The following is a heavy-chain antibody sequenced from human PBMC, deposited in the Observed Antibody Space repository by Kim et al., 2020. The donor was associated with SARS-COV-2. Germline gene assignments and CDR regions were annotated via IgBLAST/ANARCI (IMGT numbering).Heavy chain of an antibody. CDR2: SVGDDSSR. J-gene: IGHJ4*02. CDR1: GFTFSNYA. D-gene: IGHD2-15*01. Sequence: GGSLRLSCAASGFTFSNYAMNWVRLTPGKGLEWVSSSVGDDSSRYHADSVKGRFTVSRDNSNSRLYLQMTSLRVEDTAVYYCARGSAFSCIGARCYYFDYWGQGSLVTVSS. V-gene: IGHV3-23*01. CDR3: ARGSAFSCIGARCYYFDY.